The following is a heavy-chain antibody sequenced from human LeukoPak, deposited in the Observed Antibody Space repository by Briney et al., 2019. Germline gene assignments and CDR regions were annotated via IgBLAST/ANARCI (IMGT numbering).Heavy chain of an antibody. CDR1: GYTFTDYY. V-gene: IGHV1-2*02. CDR2: INPYSGGT. D-gene: IGHD1-26*01. J-gene: IGHJ4*02. CDR3: ARVRGGNNYHFDY. Sequence: ASVKVSRKASGYTFTDYYMHWVRQAPGQGLEWMGWINPYSGGTNYAQNFQGRVTMTRDTSISTGYMELSRLGSDDTAVYYCARVRGGNNYHFDYWGQGTLVTVSS.